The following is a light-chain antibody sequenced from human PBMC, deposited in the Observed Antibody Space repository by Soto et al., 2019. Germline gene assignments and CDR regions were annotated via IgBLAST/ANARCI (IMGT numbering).Light chain of an antibody. J-gene: IGKJ4*01. CDR3: QKYNNWILN. CDR1: QGVSSN. CDR2: GAS. Sequence: EIVTTQSPATLSVSPGEIATPSCSASQGVSSNLAWYQQKPGQAPRLLIYGASTRATGIPARFSGSGSGTGFTLTISSLQSEDFAVYYCQKYNNWILNFGGGTKVDIK. V-gene: IGKV3-15*01.